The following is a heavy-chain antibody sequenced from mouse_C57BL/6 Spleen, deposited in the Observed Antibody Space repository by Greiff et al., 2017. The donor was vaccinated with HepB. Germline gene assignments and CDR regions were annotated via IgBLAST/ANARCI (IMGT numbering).Heavy chain of an antibody. CDR1: GYTFTSYW. Sequence: QVHVKQPGAELVRPGSSVKLSCKASGYTFTSYWMDWVKQRPGQGLEWIGNIYPSDSETHYNQKFKDKATLTVDKSSSTAYMQLSSLTSEDSAVYYCAAQATRFAYWGQGTLVTVSA. CDR3: AAQATRFAY. V-gene: IGHV1-61*01. D-gene: IGHD3-2*02. CDR2: IYPSDSET. J-gene: IGHJ3*01.